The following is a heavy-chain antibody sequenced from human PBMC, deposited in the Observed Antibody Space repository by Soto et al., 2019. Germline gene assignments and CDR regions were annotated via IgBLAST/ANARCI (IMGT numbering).Heavy chain of an antibody. CDR3: ARGLLWFGELVRWFDP. CDR2: MNPNSGNT. D-gene: IGHD3-10*01. V-gene: IGHV1-8*01. CDR1: GYTFTSYD. J-gene: IGHJ5*02. Sequence: QVQLVQSGAEVKKPGASVKVSCKASGYTFTSYDINWVRQATGQGLEWMGWMNPNSGNTGYAQKFQDRVTMTRNTSISTAYMELSSLRSEDTAVYYCARGLLWFGELVRWFDPWGQGTLVTVSS.